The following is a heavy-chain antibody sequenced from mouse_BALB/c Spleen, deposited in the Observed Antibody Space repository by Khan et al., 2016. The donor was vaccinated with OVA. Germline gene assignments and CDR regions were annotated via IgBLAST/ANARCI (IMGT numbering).Heavy chain of an antibody. V-gene: IGHV1-31*01. D-gene: IGHD1-1*01. CDR3: TRHGSTSWFAY. CDR1: GYSFTSYY. J-gene: IGHJ3*01. Sequence: VQLQQSGPELMKPGASVKISCKASGYSFTSYYIHWVKQSLGKTLEWIGYIDPFNGGSTYNQKFKGKATLTVEESSSTAYIHHSRLTSEDSAVYYCTRHGSTSWFAYWGQGTLVTVSA. CDR2: IDPFNGGS.